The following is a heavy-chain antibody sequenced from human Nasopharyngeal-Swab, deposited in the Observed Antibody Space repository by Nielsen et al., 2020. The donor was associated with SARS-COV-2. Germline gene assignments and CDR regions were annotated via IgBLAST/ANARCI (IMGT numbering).Heavy chain of an antibody. D-gene: IGHD1-7*01. V-gene: IGHV3-20*03. J-gene: IGHJ4*02. CDR2: INWNGGMT. Sequence: WIRQPPGKGLEWVSGINWNGGMTAYADSVKGRFTISRDNAKNSLYLQMNTLTADDTALYYCARARSGTLDFWSQGTLVTVSS. CDR3: ARARSGTLDF.